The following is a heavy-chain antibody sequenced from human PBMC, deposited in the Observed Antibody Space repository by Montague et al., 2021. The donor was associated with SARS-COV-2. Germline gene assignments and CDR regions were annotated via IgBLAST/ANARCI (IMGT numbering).Heavy chain of an antibody. CDR1: GASMKSYY. CDR3: ARVEGMIGGITHFDY. CDR2: TYYSGST. J-gene: IGHJ4*02. V-gene: IGHV4-59*01. Sequence: SETLSLTCSVSGASMKSYYWTWVRQSPGKRLQWIGYTYYSGSTSYDPSLQSRLTMTVDTSKNQFTLRLMSATAADSAVYYCARVEGMIGGITHFDYWGQGLPVTVSS. D-gene: IGHD2-21*01.